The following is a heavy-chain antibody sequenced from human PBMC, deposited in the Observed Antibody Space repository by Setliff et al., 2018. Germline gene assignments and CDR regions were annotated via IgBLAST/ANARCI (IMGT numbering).Heavy chain of an antibody. CDR2: ISGSGSTI. D-gene: IGHD3-10*01. J-gene: IGHJ5*02. CDR1: GFTFSSYS. Sequence: GASLTISCAASGFTFSSYSMNWVRQAPGKGLEWVSYISGSGSTIYYADSVKGRFTISRDNAKTSLYLQMNSLRADDTAVYYCARLRAPGSHGLDPWGQGTLVTVSS. CDR3: ARLRAPGSHGLDP. V-gene: IGHV3-48*01.